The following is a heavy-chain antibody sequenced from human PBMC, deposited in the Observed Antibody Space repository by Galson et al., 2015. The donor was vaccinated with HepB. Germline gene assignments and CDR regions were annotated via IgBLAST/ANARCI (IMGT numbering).Heavy chain of an antibody. CDR2: IIPIFGTS. CDR3: ARVGGNLGYCSSTSCPPPDYYGMDV. J-gene: IGHJ6*02. Sequence: SVKVSCKASGVTFSSYAISWVRQAPGQGLEWMGGIIPIFGTSNYAQKFQGRVTITADESTSTAYMELSSLRSEDTAVYYCARVGGNLGYCSSTSCPPPDYYGMDVWGQGTTVTVSS. CDR1: GVTFSSYA. D-gene: IGHD2-2*01. V-gene: IGHV1-69*13.